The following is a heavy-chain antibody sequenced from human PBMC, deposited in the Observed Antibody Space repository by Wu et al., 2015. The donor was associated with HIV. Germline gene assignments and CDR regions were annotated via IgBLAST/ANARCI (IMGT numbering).Heavy chain of an antibody. CDR3: ARQRAYSSGWYIYDY. J-gene: IGHJ4*02. CDR2: MNPRSGNT. Sequence: QVQLVQSGAEVKKPGASVKVSCKASGYTFTSYDINWVRQATGQGLEWMGWMNPRSGNTGYAQKFQGRVTMTRNTSIRTAYMELSSLRPGDTAIYYCARQRAYSSGWYIYDYWGQGTLVTVSS. V-gene: IGHV1-8*01. CDR1: GYTFTSYD. D-gene: IGHD6-19*01.